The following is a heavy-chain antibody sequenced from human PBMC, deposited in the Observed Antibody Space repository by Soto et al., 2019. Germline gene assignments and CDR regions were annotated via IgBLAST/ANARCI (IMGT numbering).Heavy chain of an antibody. V-gene: IGHV4-39*01. CDR3: ARVRTIFGVVYYFDY. D-gene: IGHD3-3*01. CDR1: GGSISSISYY. Sequence: SETLSLTCTVSGGSISSISYYWGWIRQPPGKGLEWIGSIYYSGSTYYNPSLKSRVTISVDTSKNQFSLKLSSVTAADTAVYYCARVRTIFGVVYYFDYWGQGTLVTVSS. CDR2: IYYSGST. J-gene: IGHJ4*02.